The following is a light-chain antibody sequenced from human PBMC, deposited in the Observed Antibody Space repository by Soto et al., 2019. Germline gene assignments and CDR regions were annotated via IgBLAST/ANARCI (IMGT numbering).Light chain of an antibody. CDR2: EGS. Sequence: QSVLTQPASVSGSPGQSITISCTGTSSDVGNYNLVSWYQHHPGKAPKVMIYEGSKRPSGVSNRFSGSKSANTASLTISGLQAEDEADYYCCSYAGGVNWVFGGGTKLTVL. V-gene: IGLV2-23*01. CDR3: CSYAGGVNWV. CDR1: SSDVGNYNL. J-gene: IGLJ3*02.